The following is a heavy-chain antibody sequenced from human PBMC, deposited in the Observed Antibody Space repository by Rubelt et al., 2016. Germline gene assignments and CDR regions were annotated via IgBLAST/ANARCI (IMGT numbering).Heavy chain of an antibody. V-gene: IGHV3-53*01. CDR2: IYSGGST. D-gene: IGHD6-19*01. Sequence: GKGLEWVSVIYSGGSTYYADSVKGRFTISSDNSKNTLYLQMNSLRAEDTAVYYCERDGYSSGWDLDYWGQGTLVTVSS. J-gene: IGHJ4*02. CDR3: ERDGYSSGWDLDY.